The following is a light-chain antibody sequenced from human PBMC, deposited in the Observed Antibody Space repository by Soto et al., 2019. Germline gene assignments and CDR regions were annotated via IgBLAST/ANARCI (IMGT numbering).Light chain of an antibody. J-gene: IGKJ2*01. V-gene: IGKV3-20*01. Sequence: EIVLTQSPDSLSLSPGEGATLSCGASQSVGGTYLAWYQHRPGQAPRLLIYAASTRAPGIPDRFSGSGSGTEFTLTISRLEPEDFAVYYCQQYVSSPSTFGQGTKLEIK. CDR1: QSVGGTY. CDR2: AAS. CDR3: QQYVSSPST.